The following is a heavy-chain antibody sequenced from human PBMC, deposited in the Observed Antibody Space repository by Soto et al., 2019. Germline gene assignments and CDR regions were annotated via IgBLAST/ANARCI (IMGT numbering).Heavy chain of an antibody. CDR2: ISWNSGSI. CDR1: GFTFDDYA. D-gene: IGHD6-19*01. CDR3: AKVVQHWLVWGYFQH. V-gene: IGHV3-9*01. J-gene: IGHJ1*01. Sequence: EVQLVESGGGLVQPGRSLRLSCAASGFTFDDYAMHWVRQAPGKGLEWVSGISWNSGSIGYADSVKGRFTISRDNAKNSLYLQMNSLRAEDTALYYCAKVVQHWLVWGYFQHWGQGTLVTVSS.